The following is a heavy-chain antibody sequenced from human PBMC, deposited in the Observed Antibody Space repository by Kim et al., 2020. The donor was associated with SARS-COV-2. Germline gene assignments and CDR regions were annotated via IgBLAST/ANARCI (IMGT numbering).Heavy chain of an antibody. J-gene: IGHJ4*02. CDR3: AKGATRGDSSSWYYFDY. Sequence: SMRLSCAASGFTFDDYAMHWVRQTTGKGLEWVSGISWNSGSIVYAESVKGRFTISRDNAKNSLYLQMNSLRAEDTALYYCAKGATRGDSSSWYYFDYWGQGILVTVSS. CDR1: GFTFDDYA. V-gene: IGHV3-9*01. D-gene: IGHD6-13*01. CDR2: ISWNSGSI.